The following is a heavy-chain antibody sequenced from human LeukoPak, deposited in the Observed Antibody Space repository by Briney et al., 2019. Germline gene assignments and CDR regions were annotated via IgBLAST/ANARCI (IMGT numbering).Heavy chain of an antibody. V-gene: IGHV3-74*01. D-gene: IGHD3-3*01. CDR1: GFTVTNYW. J-gene: IGHJ4*02. Sequence: PGRSLRLSCAASGFTVTNYWIHWVRQAPGKGLMWISRIKSDGITTNYADSVKGRFTISRDNAKNTVYLQMNSLRAEDTAVYYCARGMFGGYCTDYWGQGTWVPVSS. CDR2: IKSDGITT. CDR3: ARGMFGGYCTDY.